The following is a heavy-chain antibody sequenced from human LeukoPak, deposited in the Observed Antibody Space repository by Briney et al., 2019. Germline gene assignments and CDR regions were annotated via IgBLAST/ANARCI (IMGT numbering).Heavy chain of an antibody. CDR3: ARGYSYGYFPDF. D-gene: IGHD5-18*01. CDR2: ISPDSGGT. V-gene: IGHV1-2*02. CDR1: GYAFTGSGYY. J-gene: IGHJ4*02. Sequence: ASVKVSCKASGYAFTGSGYYIHWVRQAPGQGLEWMGWISPDSGGTNYAQNFQGRVSMSSDTSISTAYMEMSSLRSDDTAIYYCARGYSYGYFPDFWAQGTPVTVSS.